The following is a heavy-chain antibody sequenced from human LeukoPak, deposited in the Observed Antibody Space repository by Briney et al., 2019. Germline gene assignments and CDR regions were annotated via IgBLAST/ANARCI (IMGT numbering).Heavy chain of an antibody. CDR2: IYYSGST. Sequence: PSETLSLTCTVSGGSISSGGYYWSWIRQPPGKGLEWIGYIYYSGSTYYNPSLKSRVTISVDTSKNQFSLKLSSVTAADTAVYYCARGALYSSSPNYGMDVWGQGTTVTVSS. CDR1: GGSISSGGYY. J-gene: IGHJ6*02. D-gene: IGHD6-13*01. CDR3: ARGALYSSSPNYGMDV. V-gene: IGHV4-31*03.